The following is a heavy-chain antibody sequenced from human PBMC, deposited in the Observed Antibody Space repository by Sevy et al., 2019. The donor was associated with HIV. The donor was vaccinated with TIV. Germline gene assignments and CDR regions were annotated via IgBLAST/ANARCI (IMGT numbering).Heavy chain of an antibody. V-gene: IGHV3-23*01. J-gene: IGHJ6*02. CDR2: VSGGAGST. CDR3: AKGDRTFYGMDV. CDR1: GFTFSTYA. Sequence: GGSLRLSCAASGFTFSTYAMNWVRQSPGKGLEWVSAVSGGAGSTYYADSVKGRFTISRDKTKNTLYLQMNSLRAEDTAVYYCAKGDRTFYGMDVWGQGTTVTVSS. D-gene: IGHD2-15*01.